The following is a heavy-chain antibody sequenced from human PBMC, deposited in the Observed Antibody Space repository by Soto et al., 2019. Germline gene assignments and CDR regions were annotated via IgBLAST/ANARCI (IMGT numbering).Heavy chain of an antibody. D-gene: IGHD2-2*01. J-gene: IGHJ5*02. Sequence: QVQLVQSGAEVKKPGSSVKVSCKASGGTFSSYAISWVRQAPGQGLEWMGGIIPIFGTENYAQKFQGRVTITAEESTSTAYMELSSLRSEDTAVYYCARDLRAAMDGYNWFDPWGQGTLVTVSS. CDR1: GGTFSSYA. CDR3: ARDLRAAMDGYNWFDP. V-gene: IGHV1-69*01. CDR2: IIPIFGTE.